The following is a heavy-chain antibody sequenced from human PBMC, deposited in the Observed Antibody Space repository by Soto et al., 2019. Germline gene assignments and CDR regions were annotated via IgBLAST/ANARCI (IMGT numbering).Heavy chain of an antibody. J-gene: IGHJ6*02. V-gene: IGHV4-31*03. CDR1: GGSISSGGYY. Sequence: SENLSLTCTVSGGSISSGGYYWSWIRQHPGKGLEWIGYIYYSGSTYYNPSLKSRVTISVDTSKNQFSLKLSSVTAADTAVYYCAREYYVFWSVTYPYYGLDVRGQGTTVTVS. CDR3: AREYYVFWSVTYPYYGLDV. CDR2: IYYSGST. D-gene: IGHD3-3*01.